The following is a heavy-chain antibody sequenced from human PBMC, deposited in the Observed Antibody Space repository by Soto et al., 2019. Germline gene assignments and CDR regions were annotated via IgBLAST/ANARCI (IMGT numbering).Heavy chain of an antibody. D-gene: IGHD4-17*01. J-gene: IGHJ4*02. CDR2: ISYDGSNK. CDR3: AKEPDYGYYGHLDS. Sequence: QLQLVESGRGVVQPGRSLRLSCAASGFTFSNYGMHWVRQAPGKGLEWVAVISYDGSNKYYADSVKGRFTISRDNSKNTLHLQMNSLRAEDTAVYYCAKEPDYGYYGHLDSWGQGTLVTVSS. V-gene: IGHV3-30*18. CDR1: GFTFSNYG.